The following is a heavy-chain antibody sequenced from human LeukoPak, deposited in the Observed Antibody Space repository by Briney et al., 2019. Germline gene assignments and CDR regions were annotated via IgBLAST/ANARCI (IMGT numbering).Heavy chain of an antibody. CDR1: GGSISSSIYF. Sequence: SETLSLTCTVSGGSISSSIYFWGWVRQPPGKGLEWIGNIYYSGNTNCNPSLKSRLTISIDTSKNQFSLKLSSVTAADTAVYYCARVYYSSSYDYWYFNLWGRGTLVTVSS. CDR3: ARVYYSSSYDYWYFNL. J-gene: IGHJ2*01. CDR2: IYYSGNT. V-gene: IGHV4-39*07. D-gene: IGHD6-13*01.